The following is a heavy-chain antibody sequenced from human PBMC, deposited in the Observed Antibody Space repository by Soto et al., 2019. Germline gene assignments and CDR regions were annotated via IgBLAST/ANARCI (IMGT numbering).Heavy chain of an antibody. V-gene: IGHV4-39*01. CDR3: ARRTVTTAGWYFDL. Sequence: QLQLQESGPGLVKPSETLSLTCTVSGGSISSSSYYWGWIRQPPGKGLEWIGSIYYSGSTYYNPSLKSRVTIPVDTSKNQFSLKLSSVTAADTAVYFCARRTVTTAGWYFDLWGRGTLVTVSS. CDR1: GGSISSSSYY. J-gene: IGHJ2*01. D-gene: IGHD4-17*01. CDR2: IYYSGST.